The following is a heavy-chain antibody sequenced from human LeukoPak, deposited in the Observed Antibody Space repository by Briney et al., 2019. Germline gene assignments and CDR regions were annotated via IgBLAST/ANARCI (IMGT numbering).Heavy chain of an antibody. V-gene: IGHV4-39*01. CDR2: IYYSGST. J-gene: IGHJ4*02. D-gene: IGHD3-3*01. CDR3: ARHFYDFWSGYYTSFDY. CDR1: GGSISSSSYS. Sequence: KTSETLSFTCTVSGGSISSSSYSWGWIRQPPGKGLEWIGSIYYSGSTYYNPSLKSRVTISVDTSKNQFSLKLSSVTAADTAVYYCARHFYDFWSGYYTSFDYWGQGTLATVSS.